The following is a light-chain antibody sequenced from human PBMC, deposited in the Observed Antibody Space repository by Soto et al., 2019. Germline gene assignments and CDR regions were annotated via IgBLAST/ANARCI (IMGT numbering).Light chain of an antibody. V-gene: IGKV1-5*03. CDR2: KAS. J-gene: IGKJ1*01. Sequence: DILMPQSPSTLSASLGDRVTITCLAMQTISSWLAWYQQKPGKAPKLLIYKASTLKSGVPSRFSGSGSGTEFTLTISSLQPDDFATYYCQHYNSYSDAFGQGTNV. CDR3: QHYNSYSDA. CDR1: QTISSW.